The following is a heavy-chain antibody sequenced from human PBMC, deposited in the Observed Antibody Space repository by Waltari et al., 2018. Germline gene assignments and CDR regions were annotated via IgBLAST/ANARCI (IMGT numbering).Heavy chain of an antibody. CDR3: AAQSIFGVVPVDY. CDR2: IYYSGST. CDR1: GGSLSSYY. Sequence: QVQLQESGPGLVKPSETLSLTCTVSGGSLSSYYWSWIRQPPGKGLEWIGYIYYSGSTNYNPSLKSRVTISVDTSKNQFSLKLSSVTAADTAVYYCAAQSIFGVVPVDYWGQGTLVTVSS. D-gene: IGHD3-3*01. V-gene: IGHV4-59*01. J-gene: IGHJ4*02.